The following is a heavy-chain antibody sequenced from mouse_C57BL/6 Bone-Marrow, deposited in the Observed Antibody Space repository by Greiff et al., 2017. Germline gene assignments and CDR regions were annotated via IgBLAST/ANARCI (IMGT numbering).Heavy chain of an antibody. V-gene: IGHV8-12*01. J-gene: IGHJ4*01. D-gene: IGHD1-1*02. CDR1: GFSLSTSGMG. CDR3: ARRGGGMDY. CDR2: IYWDDDK. Sequence: QVTLKESGPGILQSSQTLSLTCSFSGFSLSTSGMGVSWIRQPSGKGLEWLAHIYWDDDKRYNPSLKSRLTISKDTSRNQVFLKSTSVDTADTATYDCARRGGGMDYWGQGTSVTVSS.